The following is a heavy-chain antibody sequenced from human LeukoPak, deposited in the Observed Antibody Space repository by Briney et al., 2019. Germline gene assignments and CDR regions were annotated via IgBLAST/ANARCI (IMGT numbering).Heavy chain of an antibody. CDR1: GFTFNSYG. J-gene: IGHJ6*02. CDR2: ISYEGRNQ. D-gene: IGHD1-26*01. CDR3: AKELPSHYYYYGMDV. V-gene: IGHV3-30*18. Sequence: GGSLRLSCAASGFTFNSYGMHWVRQAPGKGLEWVAVISYEGRNQYYGDSVKGRFTISRDNSKNTLYLQMNSLRAEDTAVYYCAKELPSHYYYYGMDVWGQGTTVTVSS.